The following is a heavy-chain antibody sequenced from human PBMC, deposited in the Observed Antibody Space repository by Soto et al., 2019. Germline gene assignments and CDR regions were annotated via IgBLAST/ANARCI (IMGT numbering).Heavy chain of an antibody. J-gene: IGHJ6*02. Sequence: SETLSLTCTVTGGSIGSYYWSWIRQSPGRGLEWIGCVYYSDGTNYNPSLKSRATMSMDKSNNQFSLSLRSVTAADTAVYYCARTESSSWSFFYYGMDVWGQGTTVTVSS. CDR1: GGSIGSYY. D-gene: IGHD6-13*01. CDR2: VYYSDGT. V-gene: IGHV4-59*01. CDR3: ARTESSSWSFFYYGMDV.